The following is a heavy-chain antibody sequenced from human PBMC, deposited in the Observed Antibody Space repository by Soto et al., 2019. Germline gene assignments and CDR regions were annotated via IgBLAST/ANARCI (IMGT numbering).Heavy chain of an antibody. CDR3: AKIAEAVAGTVYGY. CDR1: GFMFSDFG. J-gene: IGHJ4*02. V-gene: IGHV3-48*01. D-gene: IGHD6-19*01. CDR2: FSRDDRVI. Sequence: GGSLRLSCVASGFMFSDFGMNWVRQAPGKGLEWISYFSRDDRVIYYADSVKGRFTISRDNSKDTLYLQMSSLRAEDTAKYYCAKIAEAVAGTVYGYWGQGTLVTVSS.